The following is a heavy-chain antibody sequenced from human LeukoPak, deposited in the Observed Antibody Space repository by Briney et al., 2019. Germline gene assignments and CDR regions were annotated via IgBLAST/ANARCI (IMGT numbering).Heavy chain of an antibody. D-gene: IGHD3-10*01. V-gene: IGHV1-2*02. CDR1: GYTFTGYY. CDR3: ASIYGSGNDFDY. J-gene: IGHJ4*02. CDR2: INPNSGGT. Sequence: ASVRASCKASGYTFTGYYMHWVRQAPGQGLEWMGWINPNSGGTNYAQKFQGRVTMTRDTSISTAYMELSRLRSDDTAVYYCASIYGSGNDFDYWGQGTLVTVSS.